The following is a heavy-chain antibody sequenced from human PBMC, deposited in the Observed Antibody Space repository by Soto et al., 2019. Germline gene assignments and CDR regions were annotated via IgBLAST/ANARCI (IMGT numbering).Heavy chain of an antibody. J-gene: IGHJ4*02. CDR2: ISHSGST. D-gene: IGHD1-7*01. Sequence: TSETLSLTCAVYGGSFSAYYWSWIRQPPGKGLEWIGEISHSGSTNYNPSLKSRVTIAEDTSKNQFSLRLSSVTAADTAVYYCARGPTLYSWNYYYWGQGTLVTVSS. V-gene: IGHV4-34*01. CDR1: GGSFSAYY. CDR3: ARGPTLYSWNYYY.